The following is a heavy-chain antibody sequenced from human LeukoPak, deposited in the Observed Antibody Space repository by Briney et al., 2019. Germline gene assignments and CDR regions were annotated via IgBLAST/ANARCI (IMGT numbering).Heavy chain of an antibody. D-gene: IGHD5-12*01. Sequence: GGSLRLSCAASGFTFSDYYMSWIRQAPGKGLEWVSYISSSGSTIYYADSVKGRFTISRDNAKNSLYLQMNSLRAEDTAVYYCARVYSGYDYYYYYYMDVWGKGTTVTISS. V-gene: IGHV3-11*01. J-gene: IGHJ6*03. CDR3: ARVYSGYDYYYYYYMDV. CDR1: GFTFSDYY. CDR2: ISSSGSTI.